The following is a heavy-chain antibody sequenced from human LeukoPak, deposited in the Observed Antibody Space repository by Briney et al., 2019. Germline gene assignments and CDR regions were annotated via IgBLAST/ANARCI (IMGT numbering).Heavy chain of an antibody. CDR3: ARDTTGGYSSSWYVFNYYYYMDV. CDR2: ISAYYGNT. V-gene: IGHV1-18*01. J-gene: IGHJ6*03. Sequence: ASVKVSCKASGYTFTSYGISWVRQAPGQGLEWMGWISAYYGNTNYAQKLQGRVTMTTDTSTSTAYMELRSLRSDDTAVYYCARDTTGGYSSSWYVFNYYYYMDVWGRGTTVTVSS. CDR1: GYTFTSYG. D-gene: IGHD6-13*01.